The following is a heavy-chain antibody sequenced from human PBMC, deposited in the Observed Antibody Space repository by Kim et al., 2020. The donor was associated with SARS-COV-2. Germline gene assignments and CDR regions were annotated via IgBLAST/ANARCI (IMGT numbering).Heavy chain of an antibody. CDR3: ARIPYYYDSSGWVMDV. CDR2: VSYDGSNK. V-gene: IGHV3-33*05. CDR1: GFTFSSYG. Sequence: GGSLRLSCAASGFTFSSYGIHWVRQAPGKGLEWVAVVSYDGSNKYYVDSVRGRFTISRDNSKNTLYLQMNSLRDEDTAIYYCARIPYYYDSSGWVMDVWGHGTTVTVSS. J-gene: IGHJ6*02. D-gene: IGHD3-22*01.